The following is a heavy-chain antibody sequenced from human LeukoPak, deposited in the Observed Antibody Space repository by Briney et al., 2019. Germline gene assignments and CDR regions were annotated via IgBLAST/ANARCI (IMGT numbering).Heavy chain of an antibody. CDR3: ARLDIVVVPAAIGIHDAFDI. J-gene: IGHJ3*02. Sequence: SETLSLTCAVSGYSISSGYYWGWIRQPPGKGLEWIGSIYHSGSTYYNPSLKSRVTISVDTSKNQFSLKLSSVTAADTAVYYCARLDIVVVPAAIGIHDAFDIWGQRTMVTVSS. CDR1: GYSISSGYY. CDR2: IYHSGST. V-gene: IGHV4-38-2*01. D-gene: IGHD2-2*02.